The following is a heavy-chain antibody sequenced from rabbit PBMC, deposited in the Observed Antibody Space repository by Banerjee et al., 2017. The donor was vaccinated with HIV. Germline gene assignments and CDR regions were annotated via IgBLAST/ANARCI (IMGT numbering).Heavy chain of an antibody. D-gene: IGHD6-1*01. J-gene: IGHJ4*01. CDR2: IYTSTNST. Sequence: QEQLVESGGGLVQPEGSLTLTCKASGSDISSNAMCWVRQAPGKGLELIACIYTSTNSTWYANWVNGRFTISSSTSLNSVDLKMTSLTAADTATYFCARAPYAYYTGDAYASFNLWGPGTLVTV. CDR1: GSDISSNA. CDR3: ARAPYAYYTGDAYASFNL. V-gene: IGHV1S47*01.